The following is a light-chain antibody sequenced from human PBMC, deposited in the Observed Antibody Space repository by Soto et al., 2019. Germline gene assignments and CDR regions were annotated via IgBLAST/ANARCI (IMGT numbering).Light chain of an antibody. Sequence: IVLTQSPGTVSLSPGERATLSCRASQSVSSSSLAWYQQKPGQAPRLLISGASSRATGIPDRFSGSGSGTDFPLTISRLEPEDFEVYYCQQYDGSPRTFGQGTMVDLK. J-gene: IGKJ1*01. CDR1: QSVSSSS. CDR3: QQYDGSPRT. CDR2: GAS. V-gene: IGKV3-20*01.